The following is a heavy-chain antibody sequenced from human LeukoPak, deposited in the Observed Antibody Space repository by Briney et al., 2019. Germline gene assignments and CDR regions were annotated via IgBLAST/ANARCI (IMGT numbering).Heavy chain of an antibody. CDR3: ARGDGYNFFDY. CDR2: ISRSGATT. Sequence: GGSLRLSCSGSGFIVGEYGMSWVRQPPGKGLQWVSGISRSGATTGYADSVKGRFTISRDNSENTLYLQMKSLRAEDTAVYYCARGDGYNFFDYWGQGTLVTVSS. J-gene: IGHJ4*02. D-gene: IGHD5-24*01. CDR1: GFIVGEYG. V-gene: IGHV3-20*04.